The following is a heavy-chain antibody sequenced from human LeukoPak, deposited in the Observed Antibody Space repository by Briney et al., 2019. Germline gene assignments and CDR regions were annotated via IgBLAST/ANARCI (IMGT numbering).Heavy chain of an antibody. CDR1: GFTFDDHA. Sequence: GRSLRLSCAASGFTFDDHAMHWVRQAPGKGLEWVSGISWNSGSIGYADSVKGRFTISRDNAKNSLYLQMNSLRAEDTALYYCAKAWGVVLGGMDVWGQGTTVTVSS. CDR2: ISWNSGSI. J-gene: IGHJ6*02. CDR3: AKAWGVVLGGMDV. D-gene: IGHD3-10*01. V-gene: IGHV3-9*01.